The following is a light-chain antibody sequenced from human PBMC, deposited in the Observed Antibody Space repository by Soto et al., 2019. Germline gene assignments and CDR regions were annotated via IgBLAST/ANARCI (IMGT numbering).Light chain of an antibody. CDR2: EVN. J-gene: IGLJ1*01. CDR3: FSYEDANNFV. Sequence: QSVLAQPPSASGSPGQSVTISCSGTSSDIGGSKYVSWYQLQPGKAPKLLIYEVNRRPEGAAYRFSGSKSGNTASLTVSELQTEDEGEYYCFSYEDANNFVFGSGTKVTVL. CDR1: SSDIGGSKY. V-gene: IGLV2-8*01.